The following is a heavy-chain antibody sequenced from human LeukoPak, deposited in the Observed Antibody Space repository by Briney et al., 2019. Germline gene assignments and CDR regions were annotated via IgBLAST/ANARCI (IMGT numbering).Heavy chain of an antibody. D-gene: IGHD3/OR15-3a*01. CDR2: IYSSGST. Sequence: SETLSLICTVSGDSITGFYWSWIRPPPGEGLEWIGYIYSSGSTYYNPSLKSRVTISVDTSKNQFSLKLSSVTAADTAFYYCTRRRWTFDYWGQGTLVTVSS. CDR3: TRRRWTFDY. V-gene: IGHV4-59*08. CDR1: GDSITGFY. J-gene: IGHJ4*02.